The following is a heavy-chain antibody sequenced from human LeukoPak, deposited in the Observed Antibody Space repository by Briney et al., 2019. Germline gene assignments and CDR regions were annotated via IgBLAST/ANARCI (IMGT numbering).Heavy chain of an antibody. D-gene: IGHD4/OR15-4a*01. CDR2: IKQDGNEK. Sequence: GSLRLSCAASGFRFNTFWMSWVRQAPGKGLEGVANIKQDGNEKYYADSVKGRFTISRDNGKNSLDLQMNSLRADDTAFYYCARDALGEGEDANYAVYYFDYWGQGTVVTVSS. CDR1: GFRFNTFW. CDR3: ARDALGEGEDANYAVYYFDY. V-gene: IGHV3-7*01. J-gene: IGHJ4*02.